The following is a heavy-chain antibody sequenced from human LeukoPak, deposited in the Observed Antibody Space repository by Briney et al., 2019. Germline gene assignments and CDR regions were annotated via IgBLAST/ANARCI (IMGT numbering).Heavy chain of an antibody. CDR3: ARSFFRGLWFGPFDY. D-gene: IGHD3-10*01. Sequence: SGGSLRLSCAASGFTFSSYSMNWVRQAPGKGLEWVSSMSSSSSYIYYADSVKGRFTISRDNAKNSLYLQMNSLRAEDTAVYYCARSFFRGLWFGPFDYWGQGTLVTVSS. CDR1: GFTFSSYS. J-gene: IGHJ4*02. V-gene: IGHV3-21*01. CDR2: MSSSSSYI.